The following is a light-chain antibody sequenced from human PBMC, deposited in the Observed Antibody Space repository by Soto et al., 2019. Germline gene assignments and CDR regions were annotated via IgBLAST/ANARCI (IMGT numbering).Light chain of an antibody. CDR1: SSDVGGYNY. J-gene: IGLJ1*01. Sequence: QSVLTQPASVSGSPEQSITMSCTGTSSDVGGYNYVSWYQQHPGKAPKLMIYEVSNRPSGVSNRFSGSKSGNTASLTISGLQAEDEADYYCSSYTSSSTLYVFGTGTKVTVL. CDR2: EVS. CDR3: SSYTSSSTLYV. V-gene: IGLV2-14*01.